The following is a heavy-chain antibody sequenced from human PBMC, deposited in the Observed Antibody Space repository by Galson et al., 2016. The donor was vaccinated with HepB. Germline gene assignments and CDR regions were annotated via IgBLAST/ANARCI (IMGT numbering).Heavy chain of an antibody. CDR1: GFTFTTYA. J-gene: IGHJ4*02. V-gene: IGHV3-23*01. D-gene: IGHD6-13*01. CDR2: ISNSGGRT. CDR3: ARNAIAAAGTFDY. Sequence: SLRLSCAASGFTFTTYAMSWVRQAPGKGLEWVSTISNSGGRTYYADSVKGQFTISRDDSKNMLYLQMNSLRAEDTALYYCARNAIAAAGTFDYWGQGTLVTVSS.